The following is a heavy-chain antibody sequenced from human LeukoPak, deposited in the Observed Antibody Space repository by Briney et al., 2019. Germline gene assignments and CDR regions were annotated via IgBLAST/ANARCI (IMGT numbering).Heavy chain of an antibody. CDR1: GFTFSDSY. D-gene: IGHD3-22*01. Sequence: GGSLRLSCAASGFTFSDSYMTWIRQAPGKGLELLSYISGSASDVNYIDSVRGRFTISRDNAKNSLYLQMNSLRAEDTAVYYCARPGAKYYYDSSGYQLWGQGTLVTVSS. CDR2: ISGSASDV. J-gene: IGHJ4*02. V-gene: IGHV3-11*06. CDR3: ARPGAKYYYDSSGYQL.